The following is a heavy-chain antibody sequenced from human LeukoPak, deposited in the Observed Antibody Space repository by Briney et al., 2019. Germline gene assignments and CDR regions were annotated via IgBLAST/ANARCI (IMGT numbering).Heavy chain of an antibody. CDR2: SRNKLNLYTT. CDR1: GFTSSDHY. V-gene: IGHV3-72*01. J-gene: IGHJ4*02. D-gene: IGHD2-15*01. Sequence: QPGGSLLLSCAASGFTSSDHYMDWVRQAPGKGLEWVGRSRNKLNLYTTSYPASLEGRFTISRDASKNLLYLQLNSLKTEDTAVYYCARAGFCGAGTCYSDFYDYWGQGTLVTVSS. CDR3: ARAGFCGAGTCYSDFYDY.